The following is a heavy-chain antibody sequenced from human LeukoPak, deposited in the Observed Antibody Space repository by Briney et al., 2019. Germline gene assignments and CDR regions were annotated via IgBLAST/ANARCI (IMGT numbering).Heavy chain of an antibody. CDR2: INQGGSEK. CDR3: VRWFGEPRAFDF. CDR1: GFTFSTCW. D-gene: IGHD3-10*01. V-gene: IGHV3-7*01. Sequence: PGGSLRLSCAASGFTFSTCWMTWVRQAPGKGLEWVANINQGGSEKYYVDSVKGRFTISRDNAKNSLFLQMNSLRAEDTAVYYCVRWFGEPRAFDFWGRGTMVTVSS. J-gene: IGHJ3*01.